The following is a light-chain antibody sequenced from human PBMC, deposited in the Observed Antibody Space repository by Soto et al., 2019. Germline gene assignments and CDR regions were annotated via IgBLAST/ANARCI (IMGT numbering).Light chain of an antibody. V-gene: IGKV1-5*01. CDR1: QSISSW. J-gene: IGKJ5*01. Sequence: DIQMTQSPSTLCASVGDRVTMPSRARQSISSWLAWYQQKPGKAPKLLIYDASSLESGVPSRFSGSGSGTEFTLTISSLQPDDFATYYCQQYNSYSWTFGQGTQREIK. CDR3: QQYNSYSWT. CDR2: DAS.